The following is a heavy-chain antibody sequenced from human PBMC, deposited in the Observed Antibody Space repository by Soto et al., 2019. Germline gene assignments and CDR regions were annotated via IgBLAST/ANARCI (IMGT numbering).Heavy chain of an antibody. CDR2: MNPNSGNT. V-gene: IGHV1-8*01. CDR3: ARGYDSSSTFDYYYYYCMDV. J-gene: IGHJ6*02. CDR1: GYTFTSYD. Sequence: QVQLVQSGAEVKKPGASVKVSCKASGYTFTSYDINWVRQATGQGLEWMGWMNPNSGNTGYAQKFQGRVTMTRNTSISTAYMELSSLRSEDTAVYYCARGYDSSSTFDYYYYYCMDVWGQGTTVTVSS. D-gene: IGHD6-6*01.